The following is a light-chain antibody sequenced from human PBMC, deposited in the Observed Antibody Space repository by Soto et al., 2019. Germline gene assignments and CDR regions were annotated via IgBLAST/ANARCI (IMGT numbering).Light chain of an antibody. Sequence: DIQMTQSPSSLSASIGDRVTITCRASQIIIRHLNWYQQKPGKAPKFLIYATSTLKSGVPSRFSGSGSGTDFTLTISSLQPDDFAIYYCQQYNSYWTFGQGTKVDI. J-gene: IGKJ1*01. V-gene: IGKV1-39*01. CDR1: QIIIRH. CDR2: ATS. CDR3: QQYNSYWT.